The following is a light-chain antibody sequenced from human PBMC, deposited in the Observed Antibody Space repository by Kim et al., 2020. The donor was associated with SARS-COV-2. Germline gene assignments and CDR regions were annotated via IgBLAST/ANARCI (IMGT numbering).Light chain of an antibody. Sequence: ASVKLTCTLSSGHSNYAIEWHQQQPEKGPRYLMRLNSDGSHSKGDGIPDRFSGSSSGAERYLTISSLQSEDEADYYCQTWDTGIQVFGGGTQLTVL. CDR3: QTWDTGIQV. V-gene: IGLV4-69*01. J-gene: IGLJ3*02. CDR2: LNSDGSH. CDR1: SGHSNYA.